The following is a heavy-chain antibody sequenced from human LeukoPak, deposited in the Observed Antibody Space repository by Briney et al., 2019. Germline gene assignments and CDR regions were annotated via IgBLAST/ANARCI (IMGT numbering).Heavy chain of an antibody. V-gene: IGHV4-30-2*01. Sequence: SQTQSLTCAVSGGSISSGGYSWSWIRQPPGKGLEWIGYIYHSGSTYYNPSLKSRVTISVDRSKNQFSLKLSPVTAADTAVYYCARDSYDSSGHQGGNAFDVWGQGTMVTVSS. J-gene: IGHJ3*01. CDR3: ARDSYDSSGHQGGNAFDV. D-gene: IGHD3-22*01. CDR2: IYHSGST. CDR1: GGSISSGGYS.